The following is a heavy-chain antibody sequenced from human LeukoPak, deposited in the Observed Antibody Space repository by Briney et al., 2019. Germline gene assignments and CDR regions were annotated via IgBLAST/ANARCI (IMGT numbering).Heavy chain of an antibody. J-gene: IGHJ4*02. D-gene: IGHD3-10*01. CDR2: ISSGGGTI. Sequence: GGSLRLSCAASGFTFSSYEMNWVRQAPGKGLEWVSYISSGGGTIYYADSVKGRFTISRGNAKNSLYLQMNSLRAEDTAVYYCARDRGLDYWGQGTLVTVSS. V-gene: IGHV3-48*03. CDR3: ARDRGLDY. CDR1: GFTFSSYE.